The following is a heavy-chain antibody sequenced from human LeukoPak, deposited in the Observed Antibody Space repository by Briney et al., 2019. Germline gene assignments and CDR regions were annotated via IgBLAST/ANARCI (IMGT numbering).Heavy chain of an antibody. Sequence: GGSLRLSCAASGXTFSSYAMHWVRQAPGKGLEFVSAISSNGGSTYYAKSVKGRFTVSRDDSKNTLSLQMGSLRAEDMAVYYCARRNYYVSSGYFSGDAFDIWGQGTMVTVSS. D-gene: IGHD3-22*01. CDR1: GXTFSSYA. V-gene: IGHV3-64*01. CDR3: ARRNYYVSSGYFSGDAFDI. J-gene: IGHJ3*02. CDR2: ISSNGGST.